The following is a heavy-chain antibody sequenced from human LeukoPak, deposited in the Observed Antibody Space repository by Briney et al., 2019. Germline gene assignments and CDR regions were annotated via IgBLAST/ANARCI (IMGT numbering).Heavy chain of an antibody. CDR3: AKDTVDYGDFRGYYYYGMDV. CDR1: GFTFDDYT. J-gene: IGHJ6*02. CDR2: ISWDGGST. V-gene: IGHV3-43*01. D-gene: IGHD4-17*01. Sequence: GGSLRLSCAASGFTFDDYTMHWVRQAPGKGLEWVSLISWDGGSTYYADSVKGRFTISRDNSKNSLYLQMNSPRTEDTALYYCAKDTVDYGDFRGYYYYGMDVWGQGTTVTVSS.